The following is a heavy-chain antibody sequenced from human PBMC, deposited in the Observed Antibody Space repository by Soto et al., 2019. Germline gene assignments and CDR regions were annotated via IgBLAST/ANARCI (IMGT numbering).Heavy chain of an antibody. CDR3: ARDKITGLFDY. J-gene: IGHJ4*02. CDR2: IHYTGST. D-gene: IGHD2-8*02. Sequence: SETLSLTCSVSGDSISSSNYYRAWIRQPPGKGLEWIGSIHYTGSTYYNPSLKSRVTISVDTSKNQFSLKLTSVSAADTAVYFCARDKITGLFDYWGQGTLVTVSS. CDR1: GDSISSSNYY. V-gene: IGHV4-39*02.